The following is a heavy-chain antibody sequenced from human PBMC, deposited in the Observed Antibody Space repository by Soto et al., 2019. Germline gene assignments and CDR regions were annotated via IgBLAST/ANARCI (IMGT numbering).Heavy chain of an antibody. CDR1: GGSVSSGSYY. CDR2: IYYSGST. J-gene: IGHJ6*02. D-gene: IGHD5-18*01. CDR3: ARVDTATGNFGLGYYYGMVG. V-gene: IGHV4-61*01. Sequence: SETLSLTCTVSGGSVSSGSYYWSWIRQPPGKGLEWIGYIYYSGSTNYNPSLKSRVTISVDTSKNQLSLKLSSVTAADTAVYYCARVDTATGNFGLGYYYGMVGWCQGPTVTVFS.